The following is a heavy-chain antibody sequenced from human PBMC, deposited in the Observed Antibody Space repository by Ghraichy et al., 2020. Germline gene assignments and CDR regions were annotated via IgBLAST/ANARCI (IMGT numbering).Heavy chain of an antibody. CDR3: ARVGTAMAVYDAFDI. V-gene: IGHV3-53*01. J-gene: IGHJ3*02. Sequence: GESLNISCAASGFTVSSNYMSWVRQAPGKGLEWVSVIYSGGSTYYADSVKGRFTISRDNSKNTLYLQMNSLRAEDTAVYYCARVGTAMAVYDAFDIWGQGTMVTVSS. CDR1: GFTVSSNY. CDR2: IYSGGST. D-gene: IGHD5-18*01.